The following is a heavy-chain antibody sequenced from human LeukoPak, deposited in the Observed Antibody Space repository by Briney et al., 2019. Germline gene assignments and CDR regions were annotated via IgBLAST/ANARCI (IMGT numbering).Heavy chain of an antibody. Sequence: SETLPLTCGVSGGSITNTNYWTWVRQPPGKGLEWIGEVNLQGSTNYNPSLMGRVAIAVDTSENHISLQLTSVTAADTAVYYCAREGGPYRPLDYSGQGTLVTVSS. CDR2: VNLQGST. CDR3: AREGGPYRPLDY. J-gene: IGHJ4*02. CDR1: GGSITNTNY. V-gene: IGHV4-4*02.